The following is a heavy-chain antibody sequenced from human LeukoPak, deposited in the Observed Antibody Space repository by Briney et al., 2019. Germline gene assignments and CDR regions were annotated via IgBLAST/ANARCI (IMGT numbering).Heavy chain of an antibody. CDR2: INGDGSTT. CDR1: GFSFRSCW. CDR3: ASLVGGYYPPVEAFDV. J-gene: IGHJ3*01. Sequence: GGSLRLSCAASGFSFRSCWMHWVRHTPGKELVCVSRINGDGSTTHYADSVRGRFTISRDNAKNTLYLQMNSPRADDSAVYFCASLVGGYYPPVEAFDVWGQGTMVTVSS. D-gene: IGHD3-3*01. V-gene: IGHV3-74*01.